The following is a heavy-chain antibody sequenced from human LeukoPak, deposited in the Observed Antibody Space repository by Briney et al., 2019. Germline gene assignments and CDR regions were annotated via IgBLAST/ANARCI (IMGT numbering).Heavy chain of an antibody. J-gene: IGHJ5*02. V-gene: IGHV1-18*01. D-gene: IGHD2-15*01. CDR3: ARDCSGGSCKFDP. Sequence: ASVKVSCKASGYTFTSYGISWVQHAPGQGLEWMGWISAYNGNTNYAQKLQGRVTMTTDTSTSTAYMELRSLRSDDTAVYYCARDCSGGSCKFDPWGQGTLVTVSS. CDR1: GYTFTSYG. CDR2: ISAYNGNT.